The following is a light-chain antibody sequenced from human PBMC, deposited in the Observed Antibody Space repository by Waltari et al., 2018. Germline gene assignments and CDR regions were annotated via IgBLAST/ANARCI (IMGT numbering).Light chain of an antibody. Sequence: EIVLTQSPATLSLSPGDRATLSCRASQSVNNKLAWYQQKPGQAPRLLIYDASTRATGVPARFSGSGSGTDLTLSISSLEPEDFAVYYCQHRSSWPLTFGGGNKLEIK. V-gene: IGKV3-11*01. J-gene: IGKJ4*01. CDR2: DAS. CDR1: QSVNNK. CDR3: QHRSSWPLT.